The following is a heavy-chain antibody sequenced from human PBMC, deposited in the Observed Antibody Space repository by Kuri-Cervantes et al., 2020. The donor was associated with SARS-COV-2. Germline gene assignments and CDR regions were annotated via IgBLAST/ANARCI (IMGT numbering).Heavy chain of an antibody. CDR3: ARRAYGEQVDYYYMDV. CDR1: GYSFTSYW. J-gene: IGHJ6*03. V-gene: IGHV5-51*01. Sequence: GESLKISCKGSGYSFTSYWIGWARQMPGKGLEWMGIIYPGDSDTRYSPSFQGQVTISADKSISTAFLQWSSLKASDTAMYYCARRAYGEQVDYYYMDVWGKGTTVTVSS. D-gene: IGHD4-17*01. CDR2: IYPGDSDT.